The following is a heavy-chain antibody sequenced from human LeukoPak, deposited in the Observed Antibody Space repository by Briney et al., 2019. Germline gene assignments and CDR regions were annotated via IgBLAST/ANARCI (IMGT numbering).Heavy chain of an antibody. Sequence: PGGSLRLSCAASGFTFSSYEMNWVRQAPGKGLEWVSYISSSGSTIYYADSVKGRFTISRDNAKNSLYLQMNSLRAEDTAVYYCARDPSAQGWELLHFWPQYYMDVWGKGTTVTVSS. CDR1: GFTFSSYE. CDR3: ARDPSAQGWELLHFWPQYYMDV. CDR2: ISSSGSTI. D-gene: IGHD1-26*01. V-gene: IGHV3-48*03. J-gene: IGHJ6*03.